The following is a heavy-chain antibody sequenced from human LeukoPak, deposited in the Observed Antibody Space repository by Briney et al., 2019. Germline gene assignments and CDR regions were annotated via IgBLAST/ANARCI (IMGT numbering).Heavy chain of an antibody. V-gene: IGHV1-46*01. D-gene: IGHD3-22*01. CDR1: GYTFTSYY. CDR2: INPSGGST. J-gene: IGHJ6*03. CDR3: ARDGWLSQNYYYYYMDV. Sequence: GASVKVSCKASGYTFTSYYMHWVRQAPGQGLEWMGIINPSGGSTSYAQKFQGRVTMTRDMSTSTVYMELSSLRSEDTAVYYCARDGWLSQNYYYYYMDVWGKGTTVTVSS.